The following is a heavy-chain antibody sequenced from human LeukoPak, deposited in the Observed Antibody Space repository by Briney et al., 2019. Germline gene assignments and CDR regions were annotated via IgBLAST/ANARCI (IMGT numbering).Heavy chain of an antibody. D-gene: IGHD3-10*01. Sequence: PSETPSLTCAVYGGSFSGYYWSWIRQPPGKGLEWIGEINHSGSTNYNPSLKSRVTISVDTSKNQFSLKLSSVTAADTAVFYCERHPLLRGVTYDYYYYMDVWGKGTTVTISS. CDR1: GGSFSGYY. V-gene: IGHV4-34*01. J-gene: IGHJ6*03. CDR3: ERHPLLRGVTYDYYYYMDV. CDR2: INHSGST.